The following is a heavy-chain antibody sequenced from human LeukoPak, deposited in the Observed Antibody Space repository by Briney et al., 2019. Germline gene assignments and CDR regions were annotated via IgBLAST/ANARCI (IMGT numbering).Heavy chain of an antibody. CDR2: ISWSGCSI. CDR1: GFTFDDYA. V-gene: IGHV3-9*01. J-gene: IGHJ4*02. Sequence: GRSLRLSCAASGFTFDDYALHWVRQAPGKGLEWVSGISWSGCSIGYADSVKGRFTISRDNAKNSLYLQMNSLRAEDTALYYCTKHKSGSYFFDYWGQGTLVTVSS. CDR3: TKHKSGSYFFDY. D-gene: IGHD1-26*01.